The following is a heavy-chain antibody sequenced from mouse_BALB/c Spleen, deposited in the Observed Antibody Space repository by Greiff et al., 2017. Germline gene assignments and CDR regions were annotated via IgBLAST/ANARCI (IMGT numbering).Heavy chain of an antibody. D-gene: IGHD2-14*01. CDR1: GYTFTDYN. J-gene: IGHJ4*01. Sequence: EVQLQQSGPELVKPGASVKIPCKASGYTFTDYNMDWVKQSQGKSLEWIGDINPNNGGTIYNQKFKGKATLTVDKSSSTAYMELRSLTSEDTAVYYCARRSTTGSPYAMDYWGQGTSVTVSS. V-gene: IGHV1-18*01. CDR2: INPNNGGT. CDR3: ARRSTTGSPYAMDY.